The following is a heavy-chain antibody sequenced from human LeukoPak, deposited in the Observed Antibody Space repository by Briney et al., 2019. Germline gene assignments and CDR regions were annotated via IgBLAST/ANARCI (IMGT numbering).Heavy chain of an antibody. CDR1: GGPISSGDYY. Sequence: SETLSLTCTVSGGPISSGDYYWSWIRQPPGKGLEWIGYIYYSGSTYYNPSLKSRVTISVDTSKNQFSLKLSSVTAADTAVYYCASIPYYDFWSGYYAPSYFDYWGQGTLVTVSS. V-gene: IGHV4-30-4*08. D-gene: IGHD3-3*01. CDR2: IYYSGST. CDR3: ASIPYYDFWSGYYAPSYFDY. J-gene: IGHJ4*02.